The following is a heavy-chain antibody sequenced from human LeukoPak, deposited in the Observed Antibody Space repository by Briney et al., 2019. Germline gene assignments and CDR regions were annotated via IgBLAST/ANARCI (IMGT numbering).Heavy chain of an antibody. CDR3: ARGGYHSGSYPEAFDI. V-gene: IGHV4-34*01. J-gene: IGHJ3*02. Sequence: SETLSLTCAVYGGSFSGYYWSWIRQPPGKGLEWIGEINHSGGTNYNPSLKSRVTISVDTSKNQFSLKLSSVTAADTAVYYCARGGYHSGSYPEAFDIWGQGTMVTVSS. D-gene: IGHD1-26*01. CDR2: INHSGGT. CDR1: GGSFSGYY.